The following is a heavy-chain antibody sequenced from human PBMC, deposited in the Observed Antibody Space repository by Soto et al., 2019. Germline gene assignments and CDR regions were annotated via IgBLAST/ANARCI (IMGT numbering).Heavy chain of an antibody. Sequence: PVEVSCKASGGTFSSYAISWVRQAPGQGLEWMGGIIPIFGTANYAQKFQGRVTITADESTSTAYMELSSLRSEDTAVYYCASYWSGYYLPSGPFDYWGQGTLVTVLL. CDR3: ASYWSGYYLPSGPFDY. V-gene: IGHV1-69*13. J-gene: IGHJ4*02. CDR2: IIPIFGTA. CDR1: GGTFSSYA. D-gene: IGHD3-3*01.